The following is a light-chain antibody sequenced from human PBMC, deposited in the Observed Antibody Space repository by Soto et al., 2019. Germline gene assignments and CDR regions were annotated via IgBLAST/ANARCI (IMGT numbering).Light chain of an antibody. J-gene: IGKJ4*01. CDR1: RGISSW. V-gene: IGKV1-12*01. CDR2: SAS. CDR3: QQANSFPLT. Sequence: DFQMTQSPSSVSASVGDRVTITCRASRGISSWLAWYQQKPGKAPNLLIFSASSLQGGVPSRFSGSGSGTDFTLTISSLQPEDFATYYCQQANSFPLTFGGGTKVDIK.